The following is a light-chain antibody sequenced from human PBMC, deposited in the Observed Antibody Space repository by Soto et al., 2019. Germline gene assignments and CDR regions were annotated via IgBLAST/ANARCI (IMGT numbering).Light chain of an antibody. CDR1: NSDVGSYNL. CDR3: CSYAGTSSHVL. Sequence: SALTQPASVSGSPGQSITISCTGTNSDVGSYNLVSWYQQHPDKAPKLMIYEATKRPSGVSIRFSGSKSGNTASLTVSGLQAEDEADYYCCSYAGTSSHVLFGGGTKLTVL. CDR2: EAT. V-gene: IGLV2-23*01. J-gene: IGLJ2*01.